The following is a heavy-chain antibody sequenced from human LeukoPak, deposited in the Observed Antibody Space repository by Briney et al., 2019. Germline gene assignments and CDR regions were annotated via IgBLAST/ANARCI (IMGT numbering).Heavy chain of an antibody. CDR1: GFTFSTYS. V-gene: IGHV3-21*01. CDR3: ARAPTYYYDSSGYPNYFDY. D-gene: IGHD3-22*01. Sequence: GGSLRLSCAASGFTFSTYSMNWVRQAPGKGLEWVSSISSSSSYIYYADSVKGRFTISRDNAKNSLYLQMNSLRAEDTAVYYCARAPTYYYDSSGYPNYFDYWGQGTLVTVSS. CDR2: ISSSSSYI. J-gene: IGHJ4*02.